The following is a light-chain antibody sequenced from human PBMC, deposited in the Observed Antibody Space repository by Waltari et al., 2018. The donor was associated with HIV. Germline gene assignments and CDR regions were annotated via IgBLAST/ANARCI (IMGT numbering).Light chain of an antibody. Sequence: EIVMTQPPATLSVSPGERATLSCRASQRVRSNLAWYQQRPGQAPRLLISGASTRATGVPARFSGSGSGTDFTLTISSLQSEDFAVYYCQQYDNWPPITFGQGTRLEIK. CDR3: QQYDNWPPIT. CDR1: QRVRSN. V-gene: IGKV3-15*01. J-gene: IGKJ5*01. CDR2: GAS.